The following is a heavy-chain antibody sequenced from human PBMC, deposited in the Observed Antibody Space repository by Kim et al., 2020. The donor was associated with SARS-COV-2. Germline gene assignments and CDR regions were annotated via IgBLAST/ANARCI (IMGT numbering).Heavy chain of an antibody. D-gene: IGHD5-12*01. CDR2: IYSGGGT. J-gene: IGHJ3*02. Sequence: GGSLRLSCAASGFVVSTKYMSWVRQAPGKGLEWVSVIYSGGGTYYADSVQGRFTISRDNSNNTLYLQMNSLRAEDTAVYYCAREPNGYPRGAFDIWGQGTMLTVSS. CDR3: AREPNGYPRGAFDI. V-gene: IGHV3-53*01. CDR1: GFVVSTKY.